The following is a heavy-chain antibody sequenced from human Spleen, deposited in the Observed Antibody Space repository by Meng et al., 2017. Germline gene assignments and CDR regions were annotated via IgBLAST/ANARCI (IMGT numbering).Heavy chain of an antibody. CDR2: INHSGST. CDR1: GGSFSDYY. V-gene: IGHV4-34*01. D-gene: IGHD4-11*01. CDR3: ARGPTTMAHDFDY. J-gene: IGHJ4*02. Sequence: VQLRRWGEGRLLLAVPLSLRCVVSGGSFSDYYWSWILRPPGKGLEWIGEINHSGSTNYNPSLESRATISVDTSQNNLSLKLSSVTAADSAVYYCARGPTTMAHDFDYWGQGTLVTVSS.